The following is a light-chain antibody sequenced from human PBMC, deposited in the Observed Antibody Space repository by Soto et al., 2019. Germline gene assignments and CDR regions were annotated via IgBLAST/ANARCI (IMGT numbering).Light chain of an antibody. CDR1: QDISSW. J-gene: IGKJ1*01. V-gene: IGKV1-12*01. CDR2: AAS. CDR3: QQSNSYRT. Sequence: DIPMPQSPSSVSASAGYRVTIPFRASQDISSWLAWYQQKPGKAPKLLIYAASSLQSGVPSRFSGSGSGTEFTLTISSLQPDDFATYYCQQSNSYRTSCQGTKVDIK.